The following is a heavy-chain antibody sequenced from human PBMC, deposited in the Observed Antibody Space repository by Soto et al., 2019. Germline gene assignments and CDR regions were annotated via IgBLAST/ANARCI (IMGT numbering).Heavy chain of an antibody. Sequence: QEQLVESGGGVVQPGRSLTLSCVASGFTFSSDAMHWVRRAPGKGLEWVAFIWNDGSNKYYADSVKGRFTITRDNSDNTLYLQMNSLRAEDTAVYCCARDPGGSGYALHTWGQGTRVNVSP. V-gene: IGHV3-33*01. CDR3: ARDPGGSGYALHT. CDR2: IWNDGSNK. D-gene: IGHD3-10*01. CDR1: GFTFSSDA. J-gene: IGHJ3*01.